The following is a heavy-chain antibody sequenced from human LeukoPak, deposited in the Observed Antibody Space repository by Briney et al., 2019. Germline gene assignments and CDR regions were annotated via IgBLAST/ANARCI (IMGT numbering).Heavy chain of an antibody. CDR1: GGSISTYY. Sequence: SETLSLTCSVSGGSISTYYWTWIRQPPGKGLEWIGYIYYTGSTNYNPSLKSRATMPVDTSKSQLSLKMTSVTAADTAVYYCARPSIPSAAASALDIWGQGTMVTVSS. J-gene: IGHJ3*02. CDR2: IYYTGST. CDR3: ARPSIPSAAASALDI. V-gene: IGHV4-59*08. D-gene: IGHD2-2*01.